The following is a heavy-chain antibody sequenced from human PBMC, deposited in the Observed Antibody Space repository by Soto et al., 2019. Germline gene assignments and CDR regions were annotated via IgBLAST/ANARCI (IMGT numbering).Heavy chain of an antibody. CDR1: GFTFSSYA. D-gene: IGHD2-2*01. Sequence: EVQLLESGGGLVQPGGSLRLSCAASGFTFSSYAMSWVRQAPGKGLEWVSAISGSGGSTYYADSVKGRFTISRDNSKNTLYLQMNSLRAEDTAVYYCAKPPAYKIVVLPAEEGQDYWGQGTLVTVSS. CDR2: ISGSGGST. CDR3: AKPPAYKIVVLPAEEGQDY. V-gene: IGHV3-23*01. J-gene: IGHJ4*02.